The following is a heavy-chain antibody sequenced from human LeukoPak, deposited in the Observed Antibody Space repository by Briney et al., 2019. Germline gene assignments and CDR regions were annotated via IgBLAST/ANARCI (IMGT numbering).Heavy chain of an antibody. V-gene: IGHV3-30*03. J-gene: IGHJ4*02. D-gene: IGHD3-10*01. CDR3: ARDTGYNEFYYFDY. Sequence: PGRSLRLSCAASGFTFSSYGMLWVRQAPGKGLEWVAVISYDGSNKYYADSVKGRFTISRDNSKNTLYLQMNSLRAEDTAVYYCARDTGYNEFYYFDYWGQGTLVTVSS. CDR2: ISYDGSNK. CDR1: GFTFSSYG.